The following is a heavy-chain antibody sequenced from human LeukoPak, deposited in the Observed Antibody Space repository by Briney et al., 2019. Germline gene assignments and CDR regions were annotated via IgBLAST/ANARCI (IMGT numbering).Heavy chain of an antibody. CDR3: ARDRWELLSNSYHYCGLDV. V-gene: IGHV3-7*01. D-gene: IGHD2-15*01. CDR2: VKRDGSEK. CDR1: GFTSSSYW. Sequence: PGGSLRLSCAASGFTSSSYWKSWVRQAPGKGLEWVANVKRDGSEKYYVDSVKGRFTISRDNAKNSLYLQMNSLRAEDTAVYYCARDRWELLSNSYHYCGLDVWGQGTTVTVSS. J-gene: IGHJ6*02.